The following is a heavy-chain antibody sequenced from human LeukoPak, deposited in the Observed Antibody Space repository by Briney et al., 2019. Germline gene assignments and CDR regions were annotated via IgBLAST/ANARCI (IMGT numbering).Heavy chain of an antibody. CDR2: INQDGSVK. V-gene: IGHV3-7*03. D-gene: IGHD6-6*01. CDR1: EFTFSSYW. J-gene: IGHJ4*02. CDR3: ACGHLPYSSSFWLWGDF. Sequence: GGSLRLSCAASEFTFSSYWMSWVRQAPGKGLEWVANINQDGSVKNYVDSVKGRFTISRDNAKNSLYLQMNSLRAEDTAVYYCACGHLPYSSSFWLWGDFWGQGTLVTVSS.